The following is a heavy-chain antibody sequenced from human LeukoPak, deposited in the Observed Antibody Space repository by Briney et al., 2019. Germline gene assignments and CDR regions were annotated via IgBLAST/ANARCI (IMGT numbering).Heavy chain of an antibody. CDR3: AKTYYDILTGYGYYGMDV. J-gene: IGHJ6*02. V-gene: IGHV3-23*01. CDR1: GFTFSSYA. D-gene: IGHD3-9*01. CDR2: ISGSGGST. Sequence: GGSLRLSCAASGFTFSSYAMSWVRQAPGKGLEWVSAISGSGGSTYYADSVKGRFTISRDNSKNTLYLQMNSLRAEDMAVYYCAKTYYDILTGYGYYGMDVWGQGTTVTVSS.